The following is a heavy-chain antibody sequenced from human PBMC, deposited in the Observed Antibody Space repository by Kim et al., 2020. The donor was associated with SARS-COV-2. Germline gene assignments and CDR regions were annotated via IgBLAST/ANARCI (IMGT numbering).Heavy chain of an antibody. J-gene: IGHJ4*02. Sequence: GGSLRLSCAASGFTFSSYWMHWVRQAPGKGLVWVSLINSDGSSTSYADAVKGRFTISRDNAKNTLYLQINSLKAEDTAVDYCARWQAVTFDYWVEGTLVT. CDR2: INSDGSST. CDR3: ARWQAVTFDY. CDR1: GFTFSSYW. D-gene: IGHD6-19*01. V-gene: IGHV3-74*01.